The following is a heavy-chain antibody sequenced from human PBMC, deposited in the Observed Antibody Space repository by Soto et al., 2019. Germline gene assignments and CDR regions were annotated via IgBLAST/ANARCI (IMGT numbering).Heavy chain of an antibody. Sequence: SVKVSCKASGGTFSSYAISWVRQAPGQGLEWMGGIIPIFGTANYAQKFQGRVTITADESTSTAYMELSSLRSEDTAVYYCASRNTYYYDSSGPNFDYWGQGTLVTVSS. D-gene: IGHD3-22*01. CDR3: ASRNTYYYDSSGPNFDY. CDR1: GGTFSSYA. J-gene: IGHJ4*02. CDR2: IIPIFGTA. V-gene: IGHV1-69*13.